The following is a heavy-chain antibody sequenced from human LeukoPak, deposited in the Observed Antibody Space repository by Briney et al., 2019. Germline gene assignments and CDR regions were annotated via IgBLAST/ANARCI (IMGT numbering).Heavy chain of an antibody. CDR2: VNPTNGDT. Sequence: ASVKVSCKASNYTFSGYYIHWMRQAPGQGLEWMGWVNPTNGDTKYAQKFQGRVTLTRDTSIGTVYLEMTSLTSDDTAVYYCASLAYGDYGDYRTALDYWGQGTLVTVSS. J-gene: IGHJ4*02. D-gene: IGHD4-17*01. CDR3: ASLAYGDYGDYRTALDY. V-gene: IGHV1-2*02. CDR1: NYTFSGYY.